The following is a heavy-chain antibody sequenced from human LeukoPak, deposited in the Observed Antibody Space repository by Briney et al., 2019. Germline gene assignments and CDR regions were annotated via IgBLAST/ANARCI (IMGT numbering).Heavy chain of an antibody. J-gene: IGHJ4*02. CDR3: ARGSGQYYGSGSFFDY. Sequence: PGRSLRLSCAASGFTFDDYAMHWVRQAPGKGLEWVAVISYDGSNKYYADSVKGRFTISRDNSKNTLYLQMNSLRAEDTAVYYCARGSGQYYGSGSFFDYWGQGTLVTVSS. CDR1: GFTFDDYA. V-gene: IGHV3-30-3*01. D-gene: IGHD3-10*01. CDR2: ISYDGSNK.